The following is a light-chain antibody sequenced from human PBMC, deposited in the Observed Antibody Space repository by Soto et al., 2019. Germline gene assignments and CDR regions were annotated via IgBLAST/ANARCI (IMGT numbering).Light chain of an antibody. CDR2: SGS. V-gene: IGKV3-15*01. CDR3: QQYDDWPPM. CDR1: QSVNFR. J-gene: IGKJ1*01. Sequence: EIVVTQSPGTLSVSAGERVTLSCKASQSVNFRLAWYQQKPGQAPRLLLYSGSTRDTGIPARFSGSGSGTDFTLTISSLQPEDFGVYYCQQYDDWPPMFGPGTKVEIK.